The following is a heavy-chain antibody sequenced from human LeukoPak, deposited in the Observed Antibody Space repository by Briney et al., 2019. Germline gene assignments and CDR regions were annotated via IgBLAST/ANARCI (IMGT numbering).Heavy chain of an antibody. CDR3: ITSSAYSTSWGAFDI. V-gene: IGHV1-2*02. CDR1: GYSVTGFY. CDR2: MNATSGGA. Sequence: GASVKVSCKASGYSVTGFYIHWVRQAPGQGLEWMGCMNATSGGANYAQGFRGSLTMTRDTSITTAYMDLSSLTSDDTAMYYCITSSAYSTSWGAFDIWGQGTMVTVSS. J-gene: IGHJ3*02. D-gene: IGHD2-2*01.